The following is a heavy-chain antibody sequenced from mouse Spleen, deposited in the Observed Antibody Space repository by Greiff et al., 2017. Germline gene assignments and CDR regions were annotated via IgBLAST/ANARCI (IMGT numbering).Heavy chain of an antibody. J-gene: IGHJ1*01. CDR1: GYTFTDYS. D-gene: IGHD1-1*01. V-gene: IGHV1-26*01. CDR2: INPNNGGP. Sequence: EVQLQQSGPELVKPGASVKLSCQASGYTFTDYSMHWVKQSHGQSLEWLGEINPNNGGPSYTQKFKGKATLTVDKSSSTAYRQLRSRTSEDSAAYYCARDGLLDVWGAGTTVTVSS. CDR3: ARDGLLDV.